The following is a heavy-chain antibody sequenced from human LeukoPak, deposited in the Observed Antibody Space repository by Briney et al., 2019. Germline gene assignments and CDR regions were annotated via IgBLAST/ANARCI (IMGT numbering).Heavy chain of an antibody. Sequence: GGSLRLSCTASGFILSNIGMSWVRQAPGKGLEWVGRIKSKPNGGTTDYAAPVKGRFTISRDDSKNTLYLQMNSLKIDDTAIYYCTTDRPDFWGQGTLVTVSS. V-gene: IGHV3-15*01. CDR2: IKSKPNGGTT. CDR1: GFILSNIG. CDR3: TTDRPDF. J-gene: IGHJ4*02.